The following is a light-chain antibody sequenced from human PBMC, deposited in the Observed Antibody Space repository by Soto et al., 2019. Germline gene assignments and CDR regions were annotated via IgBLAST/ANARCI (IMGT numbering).Light chain of an antibody. Sequence: EIVLTQSPGTLSLSPGERATLSCRASQRISNSYLAWYQQKPGQAPRLLLYDASSRATGIPDRVSGSGSGTDFTLTIIRLEPEDFPVYYCQQYARPPFAFGQGTKVEIK. V-gene: IGKV3-20*01. CDR1: QRISNSY. CDR3: QQYARPPFA. CDR2: DAS. J-gene: IGKJ2*01.